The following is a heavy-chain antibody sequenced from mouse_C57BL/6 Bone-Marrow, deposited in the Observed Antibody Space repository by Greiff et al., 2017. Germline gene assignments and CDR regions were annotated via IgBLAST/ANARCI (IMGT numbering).Heavy chain of an antibody. CDR3: ARRGNWDRNYCDY. V-gene: IGHV1-69*01. J-gene: IGHJ2*01. CDR1: GYTFTSYW. CDR2: IDPSDSYT. D-gene: IGHD4-1*01. Sequence: QVQLQQPGAELVMPGASVKLSCKASGYTFTSYWMHWVKQRPGQGLEWIGEIDPSDSYTNYNQKFKGKSTLTVDKSSSTAYMQLSSLTSEDSAVYYCARRGNWDRNYCDYWGQGTTLTVSS.